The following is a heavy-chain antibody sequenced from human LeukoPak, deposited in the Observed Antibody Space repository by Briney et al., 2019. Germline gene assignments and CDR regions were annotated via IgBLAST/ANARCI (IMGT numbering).Heavy chain of an antibody. CDR2: TANKPNSYTT. CDR1: GFTFSDHY. Sequence: GGSLRLSCAASGFTFSDHYMDWVRQAPGKGLEWVGRTANKPNSYTTEYAASVKGRFTISRDDSKNSLYLQMNSLKTEDTAVYYCARSLRGYSGRYYYYYMDVWGKGTTVTISS. D-gene: IGHD5-12*01. J-gene: IGHJ6*03. V-gene: IGHV3-72*01. CDR3: ARSLRGYSGRYYYYYMDV.